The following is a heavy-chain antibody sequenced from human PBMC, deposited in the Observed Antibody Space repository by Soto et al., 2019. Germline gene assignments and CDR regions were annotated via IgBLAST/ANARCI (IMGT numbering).Heavy chain of an antibody. CDR3: ARAHTKDYYYGMDV. Sequence: GGSLRLSCAASGFTFSSYWMSWVRQAPGKGLEWVANIKYDGSEKYYVDSVRGRFTFSRDNAKNSLYLQMNSLRAEDTAVYYCARAHTKDYYYGMDVWGKGTTVTVSS. J-gene: IGHJ6*04. CDR2: IKYDGSEK. D-gene: IGHD2-8*01. V-gene: IGHV3-7*05. CDR1: GFTFSSYW.